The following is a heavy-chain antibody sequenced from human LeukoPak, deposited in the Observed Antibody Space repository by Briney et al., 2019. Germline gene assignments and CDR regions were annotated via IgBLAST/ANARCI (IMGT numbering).Heavy chain of an antibody. J-gene: IGHJ2*01. CDR3: ARHPSRWGPVGYFDL. D-gene: IGHD7-27*01. CDR1: GGSISTYY. CDR2: TYYTGNN. V-gene: IGHV4-59*08. Sequence: SSETLSLTCSVSGGSISTYYWSWIRQPPGKGLEWIGYTYYTGNNNYNPSLKSRVTISIDTSKNQFSLRLNSVTAADTAVYYCARHPSRWGPVGYFDLWGRGTLVPVSS.